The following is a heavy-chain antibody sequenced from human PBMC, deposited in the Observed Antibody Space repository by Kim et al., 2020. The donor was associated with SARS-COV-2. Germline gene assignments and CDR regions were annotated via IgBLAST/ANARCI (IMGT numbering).Heavy chain of an antibody. CDR1: GYSFTSYW. J-gene: IGHJ3*02. V-gene: IGHV5-51*01. CDR3: ASRGGYYDSSGYYYEGAFDI. CDR2: IYPGDSDT. D-gene: IGHD3-22*01. Sequence: GESLKISCKGSGYSFTSYWIGWVRQMPGKGLAWMGIIYPGDSDTRYSPSFQGQVTISADKSISTAHLQWSSLKASDTAMYYCASRGGYYDSSGYYYEGAFDIWGQGTMVTVSS.